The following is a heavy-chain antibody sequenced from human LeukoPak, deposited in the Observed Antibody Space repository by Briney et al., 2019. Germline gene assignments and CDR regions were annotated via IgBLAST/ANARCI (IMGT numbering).Heavy chain of an antibody. D-gene: IGHD3-10*01. CDR3: AKEAPVLLWFGESQTGPDY. CDR1: GFTFSSYA. Sequence: PGGSLRLSCAASGFTFSSYAMRWVRQAPGKGLEWVSAISGSGGSTYYADSVKGRFTISRDNSKNTLYLQMNSLRAEDTAVYYCAKEAPVLLWFGESQTGPDYWGQGTLVTVSS. J-gene: IGHJ4*02. CDR2: ISGSGGST. V-gene: IGHV3-23*01.